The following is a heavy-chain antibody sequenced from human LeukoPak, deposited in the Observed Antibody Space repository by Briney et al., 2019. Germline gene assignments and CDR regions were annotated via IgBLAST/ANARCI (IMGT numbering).Heavy chain of an antibody. Sequence: ASVKVSCKASGYTFTGYYMHWVRQAPGQGLESMGWINPNSGGTNYAQKFQGRVTMTRDTSISTAYMELSRLRSDDTAVYYCARRARGGWYFDYWGQGTLVTVSS. D-gene: IGHD6-19*01. CDR2: INPNSGGT. V-gene: IGHV1-2*02. CDR3: ARRARGGWYFDY. CDR1: GYTFTGYY. J-gene: IGHJ4*02.